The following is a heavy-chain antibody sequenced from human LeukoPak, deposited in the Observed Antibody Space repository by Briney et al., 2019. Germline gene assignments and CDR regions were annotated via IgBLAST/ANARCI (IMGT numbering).Heavy chain of an antibody. CDR3: ANSGVNKVYNSGYSSPDYYYYYMDV. CDR1: AFTFSSSG. Sequence: GGSLRLSCAASAFTFSSSGMHWVRQAPGKGLEGVAFIRYDGSDKLYADSVKGRFTISRDNSKNMLYLQMNSLRAEDTAVYYCANSGVNKVYNSGYSSPDYYYYYMDVWGKGTTVTISS. V-gene: IGHV3-30*02. CDR2: IRYDGSDK. D-gene: IGHD3-22*01. J-gene: IGHJ6*03.